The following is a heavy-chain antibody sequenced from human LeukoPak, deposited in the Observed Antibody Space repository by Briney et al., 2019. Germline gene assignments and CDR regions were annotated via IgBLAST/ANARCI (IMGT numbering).Heavy chain of an antibody. Sequence: SETLSLTCTVSGGSISSYHWNWIRQPPGKGLEWIGYIYYSGSTNYSPSLKSRVTISVDTSKKKFSLKLNSVTAADTAVYYCTRASGTYADYGMDVWGQGTTVTVSS. D-gene: IGHD1-26*01. J-gene: IGHJ6*02. CDR3: TRASGTYADYGMDV. CDR1: GGSISSYH. V-gene: IGHV4-59*01. CDR2: IYYSGST.